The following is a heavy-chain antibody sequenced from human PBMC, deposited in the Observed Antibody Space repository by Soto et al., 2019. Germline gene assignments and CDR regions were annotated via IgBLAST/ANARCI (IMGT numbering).Heavy chain of an antibody. CDR1: GGTFSSYT. D-gene: IGHD3-10*01. CDR3: ARDSVAPHGAFDI. J-gene: IGHJ3*02. V-gene: IGHV1-69*04. CDR2: IIPILGIA. Sequence: SVKVSCKASGGTFSSYTISWVRQAPGQGLEWMGRIIPILGIANYAQKFQGRVTITADKSTSTAYMELSSLRSEDTAVYYCARDSVAPHGAFDIWGQGTMVTVSS.